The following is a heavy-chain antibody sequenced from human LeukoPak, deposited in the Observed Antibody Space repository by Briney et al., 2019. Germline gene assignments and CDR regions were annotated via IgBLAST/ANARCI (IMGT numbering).Heavy chain of an antibody. Sequence: ASVKVSCKASGYTFTSYDINWVRQATGQGLEWMGWMNPNSGNTGYAQKFQGRVTMTRNTSISTAYMELSSLRSEDTAVYYCARGPFTIFGVVIKGGAFDIWAKGQWSPSLQ. V-gene: IGHV1-8*01. D-gene: IGHD3-3*01. CDR3: ARGPFTIFGVVIKGGAFDI. J-gene: IGHJ3*02. CDR2: MNPNSGNT. CDR1: GYTFTSYD.